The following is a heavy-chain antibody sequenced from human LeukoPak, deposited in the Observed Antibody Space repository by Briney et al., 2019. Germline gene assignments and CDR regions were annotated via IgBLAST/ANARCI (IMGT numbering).Heavy chain of an antibody. V-gene: IGHV3-66*01. J-gene: IGHJ6*02. CDR2: IHSGGNT. CDR3: ARERDGYCGGDCYYYYGMDV. CDR1: GFAVSSNH. Sequence: GGSLRLSCTASGFAVSSNHINWVRQAPGKGLEWVSVIHSGGNTYYAHSVKDRFTISRDNSKNTVYLQMSSLRAEDTALYYCARERDGYCGGDCYYYYGMDVWGQGTTVTVSS. D-gene: IGHD2-21*02.